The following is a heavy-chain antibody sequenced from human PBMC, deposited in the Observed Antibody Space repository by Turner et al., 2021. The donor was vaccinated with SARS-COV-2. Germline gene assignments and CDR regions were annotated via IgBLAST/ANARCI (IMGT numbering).Heavy chain of an antibody. V-gene: IGHV4-39*01. CDR2: IYYSGST. J-gene: IGHJ6*02. Sequence: QLQLQESGPGLVKPSETLSFTCTVSGGSISSSSYYWGWLRQPPGKGLEWIGSIYYSGSTYYNPSLKSRVTISVDTSKGQFSLKLRSVTAADTAVYYCAGERIQLRSAGYGMDVWGQGTTVTVSS. D-gene: IGHD5-18*01. CDR1: GGSISSSSYY. CDR3: AGERIQLRSAGYGMDV.